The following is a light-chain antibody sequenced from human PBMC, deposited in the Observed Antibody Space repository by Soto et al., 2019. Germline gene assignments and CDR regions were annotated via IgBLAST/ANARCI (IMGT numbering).Light chain of an antibody. CDR2: SVS. V-gene: IGKV1-39*01. J-gene: IGKJ1*01. CDR1: QSVRTY. Sequence: DIQLTQSPSSLSASVGDRVTITCRTSQSVRTYLNWYQQKPGKAPNLLIYSVSNLQSGVPSRFSGSGSGTDFTLTITSLQPEDFATYYCQQCFSTPWTFGQGTKVEL. CDR3: QQCFSTPWT.